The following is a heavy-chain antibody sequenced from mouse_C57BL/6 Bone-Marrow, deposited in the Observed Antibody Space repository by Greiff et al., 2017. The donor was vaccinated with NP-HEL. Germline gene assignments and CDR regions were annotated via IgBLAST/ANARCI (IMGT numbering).Heavy chain of an antibody. CDR2: ISDGGSYT. V-gene: IGHV5-4*01. Sequence: EVQLVESGGGLVKPGGSLKLSCAASGFTFSSYAMSWVRQTPEKRLEWVATISDGGSYTYYPDNVKGRFTISRDKSKNNLYLQMSHLKAEDTAMYYCARAPLTGYYFDYGGQGTTLTVSA. CDR3: ARAPLTGYYFDY. J-gene: IGHJ2*01. D-gene: IGHD4-1*01. CDR1: GFTFSSYA.